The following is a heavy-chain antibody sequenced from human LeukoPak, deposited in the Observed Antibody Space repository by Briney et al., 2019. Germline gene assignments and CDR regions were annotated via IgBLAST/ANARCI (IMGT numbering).Heavy chain of an antibody. D-gene: IGHD3-22*01. CDR1: GGTFSSYA. J-gene: IGHJ4*02. V-gene: IGHV1-69*13. CDR2: NIPIFGTA. CDR3: ARDGTYSSGYYYLFY. Sequence: SVKVSCKASGGTFSSYAISWVRQAPGQGLEWMGGNIPIFGTANYAQKFQGRVTITADESTSTAYMELSSLRSEDTAVYYCARDGTYSSGYYYLFYWGQGTLVTVSS.